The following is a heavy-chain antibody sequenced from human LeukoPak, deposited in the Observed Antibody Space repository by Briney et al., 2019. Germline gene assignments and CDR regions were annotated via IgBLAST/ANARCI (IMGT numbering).Heavy chain of an antibody. V-gene: IGHV3-7*01. Sequence: GGSLRLSCAASGFTFSTYWMNWARQAPGKGLEWVASINPSGSVKYYVNSVKGRFTISRDNAKDTLYVQMNSLRAEDTAVYYCAARGCCSGTSCLLEYWGQGTLVTVSS. D-gene: IGHD2-2*01. CDR1: GFTFSTYW. J-gene: IGHJ4*02. CDR2: INPSGSVK. CDR3: AARGCCSGTSCLLEY.